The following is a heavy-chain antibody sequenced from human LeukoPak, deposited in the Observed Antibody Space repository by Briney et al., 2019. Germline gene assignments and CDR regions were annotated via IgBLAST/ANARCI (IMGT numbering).Heavy chain of an antibody. Sequence: PSETLSLTCTVSGGSISSSSYYWGWIRQPPGKGLEWIGSIYYSGSTYYDPSFKSRVTISVDTSKNQFSLKLSSVTAADTAVYYCARHPRGDFCDYWGQGTLVTVSS. CDR3: ARHPRGDFCDY. J-gene: IGHJ4*02. CDR2: IYYSGST. D-gene: IGHD3-3*01. V-gene: IGHV4-39*01. CDR1: GGSISSSSYY.